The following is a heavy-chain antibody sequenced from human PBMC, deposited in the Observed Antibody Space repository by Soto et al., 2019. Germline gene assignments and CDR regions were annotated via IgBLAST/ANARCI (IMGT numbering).Heavy chain of an antibody. CDR2: ISDSGGNT. Sequence: GGSLRLSCAASGFTFNIYAMTWVRQAPGKGLEWVSAISDSGGNTYYADSVKGRFTISRDNSKNTLSLQMNSLRAEDTAVYYCAKDHPRDIAHYYDTSGYPESFDVWGQGTMVTVSS. CDR1: GFTFNIYA. CDR3: AKDHPRDIAHYYDTSGYPESFDV. J-gene: IGHJ3*01. V-gene: IGHV3-23*01. D-gene: IGHD3-22*01.